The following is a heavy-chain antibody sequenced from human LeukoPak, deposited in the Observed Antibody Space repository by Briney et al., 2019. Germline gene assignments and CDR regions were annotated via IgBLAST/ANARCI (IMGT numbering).Heavy chain of an antibody. CDR3: ARDFVAGRLNAFDI. Sequence: KPSETLSLTCLVSGGSIISYYWSWIRQPAGKGLEWIGRIYTSGSTNYNPSLKSRVTMSVDTSKNQFSLKLSSVTAADTAVYYCARDFVAGRLNAFDIWGQGTMVTVSS. CDR2: IYTSGST. J-gene: IGHJ3*02. V-gene: IGHV4-4*07. D-gene: IGHD6-19*01. CDR1: GGSIISYY.